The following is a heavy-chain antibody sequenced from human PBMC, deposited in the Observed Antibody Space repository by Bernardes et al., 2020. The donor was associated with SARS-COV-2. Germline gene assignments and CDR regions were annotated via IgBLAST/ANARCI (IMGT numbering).Heavy chain of an antibody. D-gene: IGHD3-16*01. CDR2: ISHDGAIS. CDR3: TRDVNFIMFDY. V-gene: IGHV3-74*03. J-gene: IGHJ4*02. CDR1: GFSFSSYV. Sequence: GGSLRLSRAASGFSFSSYVMHWVRRGQDKGLVWVSRISHDGAISTYGDSVKGRFTVSRDNAKDTLYLQMNSLRTEDTAVYYCTRDVNFIMFDYWGQGALVTVSS.